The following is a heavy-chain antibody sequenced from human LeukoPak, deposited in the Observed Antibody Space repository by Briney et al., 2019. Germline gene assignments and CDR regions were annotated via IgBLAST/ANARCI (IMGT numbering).Heavy chain of an antibody. V-gene: IGHV1-2*06. Sequence: GASVKVSCKASGYTFTGYYMHWVRQAPGQGLEWMGRINPNSGGTNYAQKFQGRVTMTRDTSISTAYMELSRLRSDDTAVYYCAREEGWEVRGVIIPYYYYYGMDVWGQGTTVTVSS. CDR2: INPNSGGT. D-gene: IGHD3-10*01. J-gene: IGHJ6*02. CDR3: AREEGWEVRGVIIPYYYYYGMDV. CDR1: GYTFTGYY.